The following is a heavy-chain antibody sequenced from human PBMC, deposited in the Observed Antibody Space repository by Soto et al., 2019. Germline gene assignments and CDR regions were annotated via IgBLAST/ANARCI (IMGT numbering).Heavy chain of an antibody. V-gene: IGHV4-30-2*01. D-gene: IGHD3-10*01. J-gene: IGHJ4*02. Sequence: PSETLSLTCAVSGGSISSGGYSWSWIRQPPGKGLEWIGYIYHSGSTYYNPSLKSRVTISVDRSKNQFSLKLSSVTAADTAVYYCARATLWFGELLPRFDYWGQGTLVTVSS. CDR1: GGSISSGGYS. CDR3: ARATLWFGELLPRFDY. CDR2: IYHSGST.